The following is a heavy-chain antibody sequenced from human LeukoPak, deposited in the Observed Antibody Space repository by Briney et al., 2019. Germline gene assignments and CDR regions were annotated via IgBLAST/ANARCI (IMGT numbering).Heavy chain of an antibody. CDR2: IYSGGST. D-gene: IGHD2-2*02. CDR1: GFTVSSNY. J-gene: IGHJ6*02. Sequence: GGSLRLSCAASGFTVSSNYMSWVGQAPGKGLEWVSVIYSGGSTYYADSVKGRFTISRDNSKNTLYLQMNSLRAEDTAVYYCASIRYYYYGMDVWGQGTTVTVSS. CDR3: ASIRYYYYGMDV. V-gene: IGHV3-53*01.